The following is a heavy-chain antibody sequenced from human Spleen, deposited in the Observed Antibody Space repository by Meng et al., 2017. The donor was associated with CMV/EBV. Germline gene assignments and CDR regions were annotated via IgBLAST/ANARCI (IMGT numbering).Heavy chain of an antibody. D-gene: IGHD2/OR15-2a*01. J-gene: IGHJ4*02. CDR1: GFTFSNYW. CDR2: ISATGDTI. Sequence: GESLKISCAGSGFTFSNYWMSWVRQAPGRGLEWISYISATGDTIHYADSVKGRFTVSRDNTKSSVYLRMNSLGAEDTAVYYCARDRDTHYCYSDSCYGLAYWGQGTLVTVSS. V-gene: IGHV3-48*04. CDR3: ARDRDTHYCYSDSCYGLAY.